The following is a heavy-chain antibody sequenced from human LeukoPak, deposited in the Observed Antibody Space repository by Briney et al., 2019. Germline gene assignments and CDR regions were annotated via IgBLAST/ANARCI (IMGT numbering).Heavy chain of an antibody. CDR1: GGSISSYY. Sequence: PSETLSLTCAVSGGSISSYYWSWIRQPPGKGLEWIGYIYHSGSTNYNPSLQSRVTISVDTSKNQFSLNLNSVTAADTAVYYCARGGAARLHFQNWGQGTLVTVSS. D-gene: IGHD6-6*01. CDR3: ARGGAARLHFQN. CDR2: IYHSGST. J-gene: IGHJ1*01. V-gene: IGHV4-59*01.